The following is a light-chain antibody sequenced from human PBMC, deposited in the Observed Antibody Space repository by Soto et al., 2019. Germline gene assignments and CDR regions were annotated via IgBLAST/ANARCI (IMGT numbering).Light chain of an antibody. V-gene: IGKV4-1*01. CDR2: WAS. CDR1: QRLLYRSNNKNY. J-gene: IGKJ1*01. CDR3: QQYYNPPWT. Sequence: DTVMSQSPASLAVSLGGRATINCKSSQRLLYRSNNKNYLAWYQHKAGQPPKLLIYWASTRDSGVPDRFSGSGSGTDFTLTINNVQAADVAVYYCQQYYNPPWTFGQGTKVEI.